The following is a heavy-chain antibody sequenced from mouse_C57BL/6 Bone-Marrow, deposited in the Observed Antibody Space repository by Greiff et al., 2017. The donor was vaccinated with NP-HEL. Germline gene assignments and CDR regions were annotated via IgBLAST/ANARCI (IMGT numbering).Heavy chain of an antibody. V-gene: IGHV14-4*01. J-gene: IGHJ1*03. CDR1: GFNIKDDY. D-gene: IGHD1-1*01. CDR2: IDPENGDT. Sequence: EVMLVESGAELVRPGASVKLSCTASGFNIKDDYMHWVKQRPEQGLEWIGWIDPENGDTEYASKFQGKATITADTSSNTAYLQRSSLTSEDTAVYYCTCSSPYWYFDVWGTGTTVTVSS. CDR3: TCSSPYWYFDV.